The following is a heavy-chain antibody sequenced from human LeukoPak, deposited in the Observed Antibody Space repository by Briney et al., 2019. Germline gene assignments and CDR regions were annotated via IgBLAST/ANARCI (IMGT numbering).Heavy chain of an antibody. CDR2: ISWNSGSI. J-gene: IGHJ6*02. CDR3: AKDVGVYYYYGLDV. D-gene: IGHD3-10*01. V-gene: IGHV3-9*01. CDR1: GFTFDDYA. Sequence: PGGSLRLSCAASGFTFDDYAMHWVRHAPGKGLEWVSGISWNSGSIAYADSVKGRFTISRDNAKNSLYLQMNSLRAEDTAFYYCAKDVGVYYYYGLDVWGQGTTVTVSS.